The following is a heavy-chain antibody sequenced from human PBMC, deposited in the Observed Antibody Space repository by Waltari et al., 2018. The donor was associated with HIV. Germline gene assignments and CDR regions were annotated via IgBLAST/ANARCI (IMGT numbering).Heavy chain of an antibody. D-gene: IGHD6-6*01. CDR1: GFSFSSDS. Sequence: EVQLVESGGGLVQPGGSLRLSCTASGFSFSSDSMNWFRQAPGNGLEWVSYISTSSSAIFYADSVKGRFTISRDTAKNSLYLQMNSLRAEDTAVYYCARDRTRYYFDSWGQGTLVTVSS. CDR2: ISTSSSAI. J-gene: IGHJ4*02. V-gene: IGHV3-48*01. CDR3: ARDRTRYYFDS.